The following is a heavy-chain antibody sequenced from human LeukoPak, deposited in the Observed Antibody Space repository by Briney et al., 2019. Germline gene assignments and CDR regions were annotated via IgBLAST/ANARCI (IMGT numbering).Heavy chain of an antibody. D-gene: IGHD3-16*02. CDR3: ARRRDYVWGSYRYAFDI. J-gene: IGHJ3*02. Sequence: PSETLSLTCTVSGGSISTYYWSWIRQPPGKGLEWIVYISYSGSTNYNPSLKSRVTMSVDTSKNQFSLKLSSVTAADTAVYYCARRRDYVWGSYRYAFDIWGQGTMVTVSS. CDR1: GGSISTYY. V-gene: IGHV4-59*01. CDR2: ISYSGST.